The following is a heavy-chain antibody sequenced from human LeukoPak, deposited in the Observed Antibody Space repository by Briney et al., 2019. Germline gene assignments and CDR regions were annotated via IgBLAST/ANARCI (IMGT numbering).Heavy chain of an antibody. CDR1: GGSISSSSYY. J-gene: IGHJ5*02. Sequence: SETLSLTCTVSGGSISSSSYYWGWIRQPPGKGLEWIGSIYYSGSTYYNPSLKSRVTLSVDASKNQFSLKLSSVTAADTAVYYCARDEGNWFDPWGQGTLVTVSS. CDR2: IYYSGST. CDR3: ARDEGNWFDP. V-gene: IGHV4-39*07.